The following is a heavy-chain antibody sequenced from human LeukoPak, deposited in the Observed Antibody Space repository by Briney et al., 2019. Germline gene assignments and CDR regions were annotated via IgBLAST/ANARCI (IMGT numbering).Heavy chain of an antibody. CDR1: GGSISSGGYY. CDR2: IYYSGIA. Sequence: PSQTLSLTCTVSGGSISSGGYYWSWIRHSPEKGLQWIAYIYYSGIAYYNPSLESRVTISVDTSRNQFSLKLRSVTAADTAVYYCARVVPIVSTAYYFDYWGQGTLVTVSS. CDR3: ARVVPIVSTAYYFDY. J-gene: IGHJ4*02. V-gene: IGHV4-30-4*01. D-gene: IGHD5/OR15-5a*01.